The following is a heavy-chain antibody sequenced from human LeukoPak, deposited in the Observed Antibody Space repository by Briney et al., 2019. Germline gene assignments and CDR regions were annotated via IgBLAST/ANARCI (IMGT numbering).Heavy chain of an antibody. J-gene: IGHJ4*02. CDR1: GFTFSSYA. CDR2: ISYDGSNK. Sequence: GSLRLSWAASGFTFSSYAMHWVRQALGKGPAWVAGISYDGSNKYYADSVKGRFTISRDNSKNTLYLQMNSLRAEDTAVYYCARGAHVRTSSYYFDYWGQGTLVTVSS. CDR3: ARGAHVRTSSYYFDY. V-gene: IGHV3-30*01. D-gene: IGHD2-2*01.